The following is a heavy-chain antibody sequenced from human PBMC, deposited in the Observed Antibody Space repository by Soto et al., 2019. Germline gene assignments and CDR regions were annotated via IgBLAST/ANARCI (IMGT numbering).Heavy chain of an antibody. CDR1: GFTFSNYA. V-gene: IGHV3-23*01. J-gene: IGHJ3*02. Sequence: EVQLLESGGGLVQPGGSLRLSCTASGFTFSNYAMSWVRQAPGKGLEWVSTVSGSTSSSIYYADSVKGRFTISRDNSKNTVYLQMSSLRAEDTAVYYCAKDLTCGRPRDAFDIWGQGTMVTVSS. CDR2: VSGSTSSSI. CDR3: AKDLTCGRPRDAFDI. D-gene: IGHD2-21*01.